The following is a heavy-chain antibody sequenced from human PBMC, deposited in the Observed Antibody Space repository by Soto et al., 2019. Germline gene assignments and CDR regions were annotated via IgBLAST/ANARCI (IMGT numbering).Heavy chain of an antibody. CDR2: IYHSGST. J-gene: IGHJ3*02. CDR3: ARLGLIAVAGTGAFDI. D-gene: IGHD6-19*01. CDR1: GYTISSGYY. V-gene: IGHV4-38-2*01. Sequence: SQTLSLTCAVSGYTISSGYYWVWIRQPPGKGLEWIGSIYHSGSTYYNPSLKSRVTISVDTSKNQFSLKLSSVTAADTAVYYCARLGLIAVAGTGAFDIWGQGTMVT.